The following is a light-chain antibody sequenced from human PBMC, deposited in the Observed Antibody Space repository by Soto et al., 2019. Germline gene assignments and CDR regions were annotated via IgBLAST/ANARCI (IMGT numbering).Light chain of an antibody. CDR3: LHDYEFPFT. V-gene: IGKV1-6*01. J-gene: IGKJ3*01. CDR1: QGIRDD. CDR2: SAS. Sequence: AIPMTQSPSSLSASVGDRVTITCRASQGIRDDLAWYQQKPGKAPKLLIYSASSLPSGVPSRFSGSGSGTDFTLTISSLQPEDFATYFCLHDYEFPFTFGPGTRVDI.